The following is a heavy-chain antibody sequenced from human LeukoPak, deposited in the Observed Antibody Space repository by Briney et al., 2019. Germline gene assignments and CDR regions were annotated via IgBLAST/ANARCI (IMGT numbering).Heavy chain of an antibody. D-gene: IGHD3-22*01. CDR2: ISSRSSSI. V-gene: IGHV3-21*01. CDR1: GFSFSSYS. Sequence: GGSLRLCCAASGFSFSSYSMNWVRQAPRQGLEWVSSISSRSSSIYYADSVKGRFTISRDNAKNSLYLQMNSLGAEDTAVYYCARDPGDYYDSSGYEVPVDYFDYWGQGTLVTVSS. J-gene: IGHJ4*02. CDR3: ARDPGDYYDSSGYEVPVDYFDY.